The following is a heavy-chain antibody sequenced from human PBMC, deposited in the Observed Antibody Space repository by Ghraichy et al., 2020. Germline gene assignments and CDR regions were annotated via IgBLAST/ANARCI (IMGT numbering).Heavy chain of an antibody. D-gene: IGHD4-23*01. V-gene: IGHV3-7*01. Sequence: CAASGFTFSSYWMNWVRQAPGKGLEWVANIKQDGSEKYYVDSVKGRFTISRDNAKNSLYLQMNSLRAEDTAVYYCARDPDYGGKPFDYWGQGTLVTVSS. CDR3: ARDPDYGGKPFDY. CDR2: IKQDGSEK. J-gene: IGHJ4*02. CDR1: GFTFSSYW.